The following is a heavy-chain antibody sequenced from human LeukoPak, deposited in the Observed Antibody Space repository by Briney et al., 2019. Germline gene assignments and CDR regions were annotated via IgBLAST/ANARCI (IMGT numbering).Heavy chain of an antibody. Sequence: GGSLRLSCAASGFTYVNHAMSWVRRAPGKGLDWVSGISGSGDRTHYADPVKGRFTISRDNSKNTMYLQMNSLRAEDTAVYYCARDKGVDNSGYYNGFFDFWGQGTLVTVST. D-gene: IGHD3-22*01. CDR1: GFTYVNHA. V-gene: IGHV3-23*01. CDR3: ARDKGVDNSGYYNGFFDF. CDR2: ISGSGDRT. J-gene: IGHJ4*02.